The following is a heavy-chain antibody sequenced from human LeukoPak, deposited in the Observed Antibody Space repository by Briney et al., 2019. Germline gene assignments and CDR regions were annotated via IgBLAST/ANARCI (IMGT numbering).Heavy chain of an antibody. D-gene: IGHD3-3*01. J-gene: IGHJ4*02. CDR1: GGSVSSSQYY. V-gene: IGHV4-39*01. Sequence: SETLSLTCTVSGGSVSSSQYYWGWIRQPPGKGLEWIGSIYESGTTHYSPSLKSRVTISADTSKKQFSLKLSSVTAADTAVYYCASFDFWSGYSMDFDHWGQGTLVTVSS. CDR3: ASFDFWSGYSMDFDH. CDR2: IYESGTT.